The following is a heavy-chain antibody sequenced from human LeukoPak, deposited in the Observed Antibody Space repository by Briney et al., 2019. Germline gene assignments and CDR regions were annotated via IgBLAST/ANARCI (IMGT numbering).Heavy chain of an antibody. CDR2: IKQDGSEK. J-gene: IGHJ6*03. V-gene: IGHV3-7*01. CDR1: GFTFSSYW. Sequence: GSLRLSCAASGFTFSSYWMSWVRQAPGKGLEWVANIKQDGSEKYYVDSVKGRFTISRDNAKNSLYLQMNSLRAEDTAVYCCARSGVPYYYYYMDVWGKGTTVTVSS. D-gene: IGHD6-25*01. CDR3: ARSGVPYYYYYMDV.